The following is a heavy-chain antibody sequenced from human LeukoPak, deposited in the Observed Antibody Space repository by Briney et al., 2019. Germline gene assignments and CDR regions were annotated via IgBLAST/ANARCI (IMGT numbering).Heavy chain of an antibody. V-gene: IGHV4-34*01. CDR2: INHSGST. Sequence: SETLSLTCAVYGGSFSGYYWSWIRQPPGEGLEWIGEINHSGSTNYNPSLKSRVTISLDKSKNQFSLKLSSVTAADTAVYYCARGGDFDWSLGLFEYWGQGTLVTVSS. D-gene: IGHD3-9*01. CDR3: ARGGDFDWSLGLFEY. CDR1: GGSFSGYY. J-gene: IGHJ4*02.